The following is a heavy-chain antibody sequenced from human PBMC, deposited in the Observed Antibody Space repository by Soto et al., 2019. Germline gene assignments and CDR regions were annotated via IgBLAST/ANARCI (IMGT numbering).Heavy chain of an antibody. Sequence: ASVAVSGEASGYTFTSPGIHWVRQAPGQGLEWIGWISAYNGNTNYAQKLQGRDTSTRDTATGTAYMELRSLRSDDTAVYSCAREWDDSSRSSAEYLHQWGQRTLVTVSS. CDR2: ISAYNGNT. J-gene: IGHJ1*01. CDR3: AREWDDSSRSSAEYLHQ. D-gene: IGHD6-13*01. CDR1: GYTFTSPG. V-gene: IGHV1-18*01.